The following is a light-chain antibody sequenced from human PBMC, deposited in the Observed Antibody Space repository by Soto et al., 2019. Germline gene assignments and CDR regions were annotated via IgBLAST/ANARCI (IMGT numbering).Light chain of an antibody. CDR1: QIVSSIS. CDR3: QHYSSPPT. V-gene: IGKV3-20*01. CDR2: GAS. Sequence: EIGVTQSPGNVTLSPGERATLAGTARQIVSSISSWHQQTPGPAPRLLISGASSSAAVIPVMFSGSASETYFPLTITILAPDYSAMYYCQHYSSPPTFGQGTKVDIK. J-gene: IGKJ1*01.